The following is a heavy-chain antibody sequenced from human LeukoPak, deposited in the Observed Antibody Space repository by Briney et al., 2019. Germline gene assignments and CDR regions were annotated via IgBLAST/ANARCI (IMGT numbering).Heavy chain of an antibody. V-gene: IGHV3-21*01. D-gene: IGHD6-13*01. CDR2: ISSSSSYI. CDR3: ARGQQVVFGDYYYMDV. J-gene: IGHJ6*03. CDR1: GFTFSSYW. Sequence: GGSLRLSCAASGFTFSSYWMSWVRQAPGKGLEWVSSISSSSSYIYYADSVKGRFTISRDNAKNSLYLQMNSLRAEDTAVYYCARGQQVVFGDYYYMDVWGKGTRSPSP.